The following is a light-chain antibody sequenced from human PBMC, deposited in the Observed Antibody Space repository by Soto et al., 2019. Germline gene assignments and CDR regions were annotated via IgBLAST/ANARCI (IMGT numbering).Light chain of an antibody. CDR2: AAF. CDR3: QQLNSYPRT. V-gene: IGKV1-9*01. CDR1: QGISTY. J-gene: IGKJ1*01. Sequence: DIQLTQSPSFLSASVGDRVTITCRASQGISTYLAWYQQKPGKAPKVLMYAAFTLQRGVPSRFSGSGSGTEFTLTISSLQPEDFATYYCQQLNSYPRTLGQGTKVEIK.